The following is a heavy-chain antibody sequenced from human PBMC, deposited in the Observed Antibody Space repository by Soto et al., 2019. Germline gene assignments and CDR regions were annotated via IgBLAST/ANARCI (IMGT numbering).Heavy chain of an antibody. J-gene: IGHJ4*02. D-gene: IGHD1-26*01. CDR3: ARNLVRGGTYSMGLNYFDY. CDR2: ILPIFATA. CDR1: GGTFSSYA. Sequence: QVQLVQSGAEVKKPGSSVKVSCKASGGTFSSYAISWVRQAPGQGLEWMGGILPIFATAKYAQKFQGRVTITADESTGTAYMELSSLRSEDTAVYYCARNLVRGGTYSMGLNYFDYWGQGTLVTVSS. V-gene: IGHV1-69*01.